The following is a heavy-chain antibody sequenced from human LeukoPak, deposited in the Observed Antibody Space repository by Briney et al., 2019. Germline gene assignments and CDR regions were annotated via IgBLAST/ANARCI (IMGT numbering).Heavy chain of an antibody. Sequence: SETLSLTCTVSGGSISSYYWSWIRQPPGKGLEWIGYIYYSGSTYYNPSLKSRVTISVDTSKNQFSLKLSSVTAADTAVYYCARDSTAAAGTDFDYWGQGTLVTVSS. CDR3: ARDSTAAAGTDFDY. J-gene: IGHJ4*02. V-gene: IGHV4-59*12. CDR1: GGSISSYY. CDR2: IYYSGST. D-gene: IGHD6-13*01.